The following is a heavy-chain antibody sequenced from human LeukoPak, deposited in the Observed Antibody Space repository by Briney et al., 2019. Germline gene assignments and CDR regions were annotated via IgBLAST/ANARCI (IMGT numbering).Heavy chain of an antibody. CDR2: INQSGGT. Sequence: SETLSLTCAVYGGSFSGYYWSCIRQPPGKGLEWIGEINQSGGTNYNPSLKSRVTISIDTSKNQFSLKLSSVTAADTAVYYCARDQEAQLWLRGGYFGYWGQGTLVTVSS. J-gene: IGHJ4*02. CDR3: ARDQEAQLWLRGGYFGY. V-gene: IGHV4-34*01. D-gene: IGHD5-18*01. CDR1: GGSFSGYY.